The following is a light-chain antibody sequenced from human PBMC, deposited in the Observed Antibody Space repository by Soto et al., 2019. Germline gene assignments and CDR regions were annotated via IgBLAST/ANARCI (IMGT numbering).Light chain of an antibody. CDR2: AAS. Sequence: DIQMTQSPSSLSASVEDRVIITCRASQSISNHLNWYQQKPGRAPKLLIFAASNLQSGVPVRFSGSGSGTDFILSINSLQPEDVATYYCQQLDSFPLTFGQGTRLEIK. J-gene: IGKJ5*01. CDR3: QQLDSFPLT. CDR1: QSISNH. V-gene: IGKV1-39*01.